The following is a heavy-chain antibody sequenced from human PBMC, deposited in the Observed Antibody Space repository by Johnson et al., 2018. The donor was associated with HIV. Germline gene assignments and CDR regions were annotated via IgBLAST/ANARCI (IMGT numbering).Heavy chain of an antibody. Sequence: QVQLVESGGGVVQPGRSLRLSCAASGFTFSSYAMHWVRQAPGKGLEWVALISYDGSNKYYADSVRGRFTISRDNSKNTLYLQMNSLRAEDTAVYYCAKDSTPTMIVVVIIAFDIWGQGTKVTVSS. CDR2: ISYDGSNK. CDR1: GFTFSSYA. D-gene: IGHD3-22*01. V-gene: IGHV3-30-3*01. CDR3: AKDSTPTMIVVVIIAFDI. J-gene: IGHJ3*02.